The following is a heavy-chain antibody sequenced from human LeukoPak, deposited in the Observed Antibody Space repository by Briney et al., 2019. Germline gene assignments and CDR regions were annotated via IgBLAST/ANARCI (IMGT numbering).Heavy chain of an antibody. Sequence: ASVKVSCKASGGTFSSYAISWVRQAPGQGLEWMGGIIPIFGTANYAQKFQGRVTVTADESTSTAYMELSSLRSEDTAVYYCARPEGDYYDSSGYYHYWGQGTLVTVSS. CDR2: IIPIFGTA. CDR3: ARPEGDYYDSSGYYHY. V-gene: IGHV1-69*13. D-gene: IGHD3-22*01. CDR1: GGTFSSYA. J-gene: IGHJ4*02.